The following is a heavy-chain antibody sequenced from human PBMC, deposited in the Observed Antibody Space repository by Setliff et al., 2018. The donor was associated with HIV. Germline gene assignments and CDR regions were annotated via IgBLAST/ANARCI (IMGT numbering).Heavy chain of an antibody. Sequence: PSETLSLTCTVSGGSISTYYWSWIRQPAGKGLEWIGHIYTGGSPNYNPSLMSRVTISIDTSKDQLSLKLNSVTAADTAVCYCARVGGFFGEARPPPDYWGQGALVTVSS. CDR1: GGSISTYY. CDR3: ARVGGFFGEARPPPDY. D-gene: IGHD3-10*01. V-gene: IGHV4-4*07. J-gene: IGHJ4*02. CDR2: IYTGGSP.